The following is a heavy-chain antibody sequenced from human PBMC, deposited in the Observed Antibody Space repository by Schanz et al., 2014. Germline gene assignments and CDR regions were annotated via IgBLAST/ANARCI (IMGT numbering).Heavy chain of an antibody. J-gene: IGHJ4*02. Sequence: QGQLVQSGPEVKEPGASVKVSCEASRYTFNTYGLNWVRQAPGQGLEWMGWISAYTNNTNNAQKVQGRVTMTTDTSTFTAYMDVSSLRSEDTAVYYCASSGAGYSSNWDFDYWGQGTLVAVSS. D-gene: IGHD6-13*01. V-gene: IGHV1-18*01. CDR2: ISAYTNNT. CDR3: ASSGAGYSSNWDFDY. CDR1: RYTFNTYG.